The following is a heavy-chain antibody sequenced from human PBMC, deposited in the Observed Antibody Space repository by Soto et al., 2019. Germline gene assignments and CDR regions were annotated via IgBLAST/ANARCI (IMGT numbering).Heavy chain of an antibody. V-gene: IGHV4-59*01. D-gene: IGHD6-6*01. Sequence: SETLSLTCTVSGGSISSYYWSWIRQPPGEGLEWIGYISYSGSTNYNPSLKSRVTISIDTSKNQFSLKLSSVTAADTAVYYCARESIAARRGAFDCWGQGTLVTVSS. CDR1: GGSISSYY. J-gene: IGHJ4*02. CDR2: ISYSGST. CDR3: ARESIAARRGAFDC.